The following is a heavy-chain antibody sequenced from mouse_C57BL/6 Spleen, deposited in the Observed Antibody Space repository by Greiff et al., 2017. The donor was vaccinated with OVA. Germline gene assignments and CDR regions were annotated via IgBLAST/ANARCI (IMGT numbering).Heavy chain of an antibody. J-gene: IGHJ1*03. CDR2: IYPSDSET. Sequence: QVQLQQSGAELVRPGSSVKLSCKASGYTFTSYWMDWVKQRPGQGLEWIGNIYPSDSETHYNQKFKDKATLTVDKSSSTAYMQLSSLTSEDSAVYYCACNYGSSYRYFDVWGTGTTVTVSS. CDR1: GYTFTSYW. V-gene: IGHV1-61*01. D-gene: IGHD1-1*01. CDR3: ACNYGSSYRYFDV.